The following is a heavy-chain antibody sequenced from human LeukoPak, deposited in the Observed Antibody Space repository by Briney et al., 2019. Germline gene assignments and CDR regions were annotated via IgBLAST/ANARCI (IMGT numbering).Heavy chain of an antibody. CDR3: ARAPSEIGGYYPEYFRH. D-gene: IGHD3-22*01. V-gene: IGHV3-74*01. Sequence: PGGSLTLSCAASGFTFSSCWMHWVRRAPGKGLVWVSRTKSDGSARYADSVKGRFTISRDNAKNTVSLQMTSLRAEDTGVYYCARAPSEIGGYYPEYFRHWGQGTLVIVSS. CDR1: GFTFSSCW. J-gene: IGHJ1*01. CDR2: TKSDGSA.